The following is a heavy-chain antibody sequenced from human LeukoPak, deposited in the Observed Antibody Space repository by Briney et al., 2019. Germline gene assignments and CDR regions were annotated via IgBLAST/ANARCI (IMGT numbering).Heavy chain of an antibody. CDR1: GFTFSSYW. D-gene: IGHD3-9*01. J-gene: IGHJ4*02. Sequence: PGGSLRLSCAASGFTFSSYWMSWIRQPPGKGLEWIGYIYYSGSTNYNPSLKSRVTISVDTSKNQFSLKLSSVTAADTAVYYCARDRGIYYDILTGYGSPSLFDYWGQGTLVTVSS. CDR3: ARDRGIYYDILTGYGSPSLFDY. CDR2: IYYSGST. V-gene: IGHV4-59*01.